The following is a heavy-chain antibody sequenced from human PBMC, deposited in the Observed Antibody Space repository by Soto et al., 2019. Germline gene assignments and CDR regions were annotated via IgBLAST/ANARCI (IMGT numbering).Heavy chain of an antibody. CDR3: ASGGSSLY. D-gene: IGHD1-26*01. V-gene: IGHV3-48*02. CDR2: VTSGGNSV. CDR1: GFSFTSYG. J-gene: IGHJ4*02. Sequence: GGSLRLSCAASGFSFTSYGMNWVRQAPGKGLEWVSYVTSGGNSVYYADSVKGRFTISRDNAKNSLYLQMTSLKDEDTAIYYCASGGSSLYWGQGTLVTVSS.